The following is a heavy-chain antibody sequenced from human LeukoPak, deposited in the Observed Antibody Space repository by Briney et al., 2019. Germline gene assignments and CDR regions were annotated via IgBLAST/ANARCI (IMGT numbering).Heavy chain of an antibody. Sequence: HPGGSLRLSCAASGFTFSTYAMNWVRQAPGKGLEGVSFISSSGTTINQPDSVKGRFTISRDNAKNSVHLQMDNLRVEDTAVYYCARGWDRAHPTGFEFDVWGQGTLVTVSS. J-gene: IGHJ4*02. V-gene: IGHV3-48*03. D-gene: IGHD1-26*01. CDR3: ARGWDRAHPTGFEFDV. CDR2: ISSSGTTI. CDR1: GFTFSTYA.